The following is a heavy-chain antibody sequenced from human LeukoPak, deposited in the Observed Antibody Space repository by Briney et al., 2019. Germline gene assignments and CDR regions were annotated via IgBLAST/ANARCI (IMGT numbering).Heavy chain of an antibody. V-gene: IGHV3-23*01. CDR2: INTSGGT. CDR1: GFTFSSSA. D-gene: IGHD1-26*01. J-gene: IGHJ4*02. CDR3: AKRGVGATTTTRLYYFDC. Sequence: GGSLRLSCAASGFTFSSSAMSWVRQAPGKGLEWVSTINTSGGTFYADSVKGRFTISRDNSKNTLYLQMNSLRAEDTAVYYCAKRGVGATTTTRLYYFDCWGQGTLVTVSS.